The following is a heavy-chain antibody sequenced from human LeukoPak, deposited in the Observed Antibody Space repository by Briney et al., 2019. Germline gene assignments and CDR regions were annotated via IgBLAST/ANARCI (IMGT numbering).Heavy chain of an antibody. J-gene: IGHJ4*02. Sequence: PSETLSLTCTVSGGSISSGGYYWSWIRQHPGKGLEWIGYIYYSGSTYYNPSLKSRVTISVDTSKNQFSLKLSSVTAADTAVYYCARQTYSSSWPFDYWGQGTLVTVSS. D-gene: IGHD6-13*01. CDR3: ARQTYSSSWPFDY. V-gene: IGHV4-31*03. CDR2: IYYSGST. CDR1: GGSISSGGYY.